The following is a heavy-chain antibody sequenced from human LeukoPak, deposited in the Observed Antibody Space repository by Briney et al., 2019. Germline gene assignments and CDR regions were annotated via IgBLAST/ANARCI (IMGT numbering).Heavy chain of an antibody. CDR3: ARDPDGSGTHYDY. D-gene: IGHD3-10*01. J-gene: IGHJ4*02. Sequence: GGSLRLSCAASGFTFNTYAMSWVRQAPGKGLEWVSGVIGSGKSTFYADSVKGRFTISRDNSRNTLYLQMNSLRAEDTAVYYCARDPDGSGTHYDYWGQGTLVTVSS. V-gene: IGHV3-23*01. CDR2: VIGSGKST. CDR1: GFTFNTYA.